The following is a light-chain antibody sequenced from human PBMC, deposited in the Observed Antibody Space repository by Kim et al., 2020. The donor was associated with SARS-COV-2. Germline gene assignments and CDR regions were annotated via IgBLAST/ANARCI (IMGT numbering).Light chain of an antibody. CDR2: WAS. CDR3: QQYYSTPLT. Sequence: ATIYCKSRQSVLYSYKNKNYLAWYQQKPGPPPRLLIYWASTRESGVPDRFSGSGSGTDFTLTISSLQAEDVAVYYCQQYYSTPLTFGGGTKVDIK. CDR1: QSVLYSYKNKNY. V-gene: IGKV4-1*01. J-gene: IGKJ4*01.